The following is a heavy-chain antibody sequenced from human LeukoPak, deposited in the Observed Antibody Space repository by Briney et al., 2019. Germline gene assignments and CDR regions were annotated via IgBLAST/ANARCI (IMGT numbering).Heavy chain of an antibody. V-gene: IGHV4-59*08. CDR1: GGSISNYY. CDR3: ARHVGAAAGAGYYYYGMDV. CDR2: IYYSGNT. Sequence: SETLSLTCTVSGGSISNYYWTWIRQPPGKGLEWIGYIYYSGNTNYNPSLKSRVSISVDTSKNQFSLKLSSVTAADTAVYYCARHVGAAAGAGYYYYGMDVWGQGTTVTVSS. D-gene: IGHD6-13*01. J-gene: IGHJ6*02.